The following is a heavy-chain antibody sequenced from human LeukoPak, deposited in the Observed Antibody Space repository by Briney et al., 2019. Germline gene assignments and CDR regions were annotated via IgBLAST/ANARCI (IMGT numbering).Heavy chain of an antibody. Sequence: GGSLRLSCAASGFTVSSNYMSWVRQAPGKGLEWVSVIYSDGSTYYADSVRGRFTISRDNSKNTLYLQMNSLRAEDTAIYYCAKNGDIVVVVAATNFDHWGQGTLVTVSS. CDR2: IYSDGST. CDR1: GFTVSSNY. D-gene: IGHD2-15*01. CDR3: AKNGDIVVVVAATNFDH. J-gene: IGHJ4*02. V-gene: IGHV3-53*01.